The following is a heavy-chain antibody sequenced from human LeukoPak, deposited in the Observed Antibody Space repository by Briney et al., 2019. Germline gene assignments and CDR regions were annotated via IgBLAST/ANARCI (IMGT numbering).Heavy chain of an antibody. D-gene: IGHD3-22*01. CDR3: ARADISGYEHFDD. V-gene: IGHV4-59*01. CDR1: GGSMGSNY. CDR2: IYYSGST. Sequence: SETLSLTCSVSGGSMGSNYWSWIRQPPGKGLEWIGNIYYSGSTNCNPSLKSRVTISIDTSTKQFSLKLTSVTAPDTAVYFCARADISGYEHFDDWGPGTLVTVSS. J-gene: IGHJ4*02.